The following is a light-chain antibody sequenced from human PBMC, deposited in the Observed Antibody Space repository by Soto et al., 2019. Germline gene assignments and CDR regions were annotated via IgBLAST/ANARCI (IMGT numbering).Light chain of an antibody. V-gene: IGKV3-11*01. CDR3: QQRSNWPPN. CDR2: DAS. Sequence: EIVLTQSPATLSLSPGAGATLSCRASQSIDSYLAWYQQTPGQAPRLLIYDASNRAAGIPDRFSGSGSGTDFTLTISSLEPEDFAVYYCQQRSNWPPNFGQGTRLEIK. CDR1: QSIDSY. J-gene: IGKJ5*01.